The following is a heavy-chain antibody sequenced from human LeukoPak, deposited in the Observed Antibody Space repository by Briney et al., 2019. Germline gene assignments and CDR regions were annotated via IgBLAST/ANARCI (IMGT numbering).Heavy chain of an antibody. CDR3: AKGAGSGSYSSPLLG. V-gene: IGHV3-23*01. CDR2: ISGSGGST. J-gene: IGHJ4*02. CDR1: GFTFSSYA. D-gene: IGHD3-10*01. Sequence: GGSLRLSCAASGFTFSSYAMSWVRQAPGKGLEWVSAISGSGGSTYYADSVKGLFTISRDNSKNTLYLQMNSLRAEDTAVYYCAKGAGSGSYSSPLLGWGQGTLVTVSS.